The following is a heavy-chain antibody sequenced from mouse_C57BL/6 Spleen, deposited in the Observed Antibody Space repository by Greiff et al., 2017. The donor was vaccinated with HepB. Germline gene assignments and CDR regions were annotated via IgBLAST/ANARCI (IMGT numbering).Heavy chain of an antibody. CDR1: GFTFSSYT. J-gene: IGHJ3*01. CDR2: ISGGGGNT. Sequence: EVKVEESGGGLVKPGGSLELSCAASGFTFSSYTMSWVRQTPEKRLEWVATISGGGGNTYYPDSVKGRFTISRDNAKNTLYLQMSSLRSEDTALYYCARHGIWIYSNYSFAYWGQGTLVTVSA. V-gene: IGHV5-9*01. D-gene: IGHD2-5*01. CDR3: ARHGIWIYSNYSFAY.